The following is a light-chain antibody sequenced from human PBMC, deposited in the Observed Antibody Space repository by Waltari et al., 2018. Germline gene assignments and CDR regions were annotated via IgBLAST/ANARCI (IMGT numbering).Light chain of an antibody. J-gene: IGLJ2*01. CDR2: SNN. V-gene: IGLV1-40*01. CDR1: TSNIRALYD. CDR3: QSFDSSLSGVV. Sequence: QSVLTQPPSVSGAPGQRVTISGPGPTSNIRALYDVHRYQPLPGTAPHLPIYSNNNRPSGVPDRFSGSRSGTSASLAITGLQAEDEAHYYCQSFDSSLSGVVFGGGTKLTVL.